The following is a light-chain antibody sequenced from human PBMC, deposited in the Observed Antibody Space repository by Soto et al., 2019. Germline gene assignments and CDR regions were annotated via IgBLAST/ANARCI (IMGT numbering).Light chain of an antibody. J-gene: IGKJ2*01. Sequence: EIVMTHSPATLSVSPGERATLSCRASQSVSNNLAWYQQKPGQAPRLLIYGASTRATAIPARFSGSGSGTEFTLTISSLQSEDFAVYYCQQYEKWPYTIGQGTKLDI. CDR3: QQYEKWPYT. CDR2: GAS. CDR1: QSVSNN. V-gene: IGKV3-15*01.